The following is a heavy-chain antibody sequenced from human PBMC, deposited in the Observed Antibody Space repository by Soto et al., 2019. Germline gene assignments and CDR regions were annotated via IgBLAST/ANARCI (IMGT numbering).Heavy chain of an antibody. Sequence: QVQLVESGGGVVQPGRSLRLSCAASGFTFSSYGMHWVRQAPGKGLEWVAVIWYDGSNKYYADSVKGRFTISRDNSKNTLYLQMNSLRAEDTAVYYCARNYYDSSGPTNDYWGQGILVTVSS. CDR2: IWYDGSNK. CDR3: ARNYYDSSGPTNDY. D-gene: IGHD3-22*01. J-gene: IGHJ4*02. CDR1: GFTFSSYG. V-gene: IGHV3-33*01.